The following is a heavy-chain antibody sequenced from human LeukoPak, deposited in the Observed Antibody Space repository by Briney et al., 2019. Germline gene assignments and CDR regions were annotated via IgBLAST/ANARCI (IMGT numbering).Heavy chain of an antibody. CDR3: ARDVSLPGSGLDL. Sequence: ASVKVSCKASGYTLTGYYMHWVRQAPGQGLEWMGRINPNSGGTNYAQKFQGWVTLTRDTSISTAYMELTRLKTDDTAVYYCARDVSLPGSGLDLWGRGTLVTVSS. CDR2: INPNSGGT. D-gene: IGHD3-10*01. J-gene: IGHJ2*01. CDR1: GYTLTGYY. V-gene: IGHV1-2*04.